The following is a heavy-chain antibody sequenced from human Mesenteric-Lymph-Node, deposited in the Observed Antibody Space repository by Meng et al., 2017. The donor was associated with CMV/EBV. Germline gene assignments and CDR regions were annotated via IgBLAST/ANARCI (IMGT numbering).Heavy chain of an antibody. D-gene: IGHD3-22*01. J-gene: IGHJ4*02. CDR1: GFTVSGNNY. V-gene: IGHV3-66*02. Sequence: GGSLRLSCAASGFTVSGNNYMTWVRQAPGKGLEWVSIIYSGGATYYADSVKGRFTISRDSSKNTLYLQMNSLRAEDTAVYYCARALYYYDTSGFFEYWGQGTPVTVSS. CDR3: ARALYYYDTSGFFEY. CDR2: IYSGGAT.